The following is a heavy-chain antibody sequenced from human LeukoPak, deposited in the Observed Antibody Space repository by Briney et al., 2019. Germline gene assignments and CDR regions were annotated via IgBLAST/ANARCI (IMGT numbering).Heavy chain of an antibody. J-gene: IGHJ3*02. Sequence: ASVKVSCKASGYTFTGYYMHWVRQAPGRGLEWMGWINPNSGGTNYAQKFQGRVTMTRDTSISTAYMELSRLRSDDTAVCYCASATTVTTRGAFDIWGQGTMVTVSS. CDR3: ASATTVTTRGAFDI. D-gene: IGHD4-17*01. CDR2: INPNSGGT. V-gene: IGHV1-2*02. CDR1: GYTFTGYY.